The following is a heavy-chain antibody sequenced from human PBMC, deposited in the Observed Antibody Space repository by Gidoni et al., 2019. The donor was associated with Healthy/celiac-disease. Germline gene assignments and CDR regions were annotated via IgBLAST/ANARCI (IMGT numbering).Heavy chain of an antibody. CDR3: ARDSHYDILTGYSKGDY. CDR1: GGTFSSYA. D-gene: IGHD3-9*01. CDR2: IIPILGIA. J-gene: IGHJ4*02. Sequence: QVQLVQSGAEVKKPGASVKVSCTASGGTFSSYAISWVRQAPGQGLEWMGRIIPILGIANYAQKFQGRVTITADKSTSTAYMELSSLRSEDTAVYYCARDSHYDILTGYSKGDYWGQGTLVTVSS. V-gene: IGHV1-69*04.